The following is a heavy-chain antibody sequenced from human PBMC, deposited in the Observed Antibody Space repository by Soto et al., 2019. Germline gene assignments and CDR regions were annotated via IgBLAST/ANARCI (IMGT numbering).Heavy chain of an antibody. CDR3: VRGLYSSGWYAGWFAP. CDR1: GFTFSSYA. D-gene: IGHD6-19*01. J-gene: IGHJ5*02. Sequence: GGSLRLSCSASGFTFSSYAMHWVRQAPGKGLEYVSAISSNGGSTYYADSVKGRFTISRDNSKNTLYLQMSSLRAEDTAVYYCVRGLYSSGWYAGWFAPWGQGTLVTVSS. CDR2: ISSNGGST. V-gene: IGHV3-64D*08.